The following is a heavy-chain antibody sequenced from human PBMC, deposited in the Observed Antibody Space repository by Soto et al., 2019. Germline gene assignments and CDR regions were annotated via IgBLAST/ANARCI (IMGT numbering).Heavy chain of an antibody. CDR1: GGSISSYY. V-gene: IGHV4-59*01. CDR2: IYYSGST. CDR3: AREVGATGFAFDI. D-gene: IGHD1-26*01. J-gene: IGHJ3*02. Sequence: TSETLSLTCTVSGGSISSYYWSWIRQPPGKGLEWIGYIYYSGSTNYNPSLMSRVTISVDTSKNQFSLKLGYVTAADTAMYYCAREVGATGFAFDIWGQGTMVTVSS.